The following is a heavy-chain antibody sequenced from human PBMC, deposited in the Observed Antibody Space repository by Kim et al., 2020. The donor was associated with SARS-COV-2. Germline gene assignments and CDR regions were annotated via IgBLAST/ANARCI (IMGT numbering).Heavy chain of an antibody. CDR3: ARDSYGGDLSYYYDGLDL. J-gene: IGHJ6*02. Sequence: GGSLRLSCAASGFTFSSYSMNWVRQAPGKGLEWVSSISISSSYIYYADSVKGRFTISRDNAKNSLYLQMNSLRAEDTAVYYCARDSYGGDLSYYYDGLDLWGQGT. D-gene: IGHD2-21*01. V-gene: IGHV3-21*01. CDR1: GFTFSSYS. CDR2: ISISSSYI.